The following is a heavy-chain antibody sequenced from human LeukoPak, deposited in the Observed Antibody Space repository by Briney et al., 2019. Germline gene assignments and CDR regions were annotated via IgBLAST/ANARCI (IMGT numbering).Heavy chain of an antibody. CDR2: IYYSWST. CDR1: RRSISIRHYY. CDR3: ARESTAILDY. D-gene: IGHD5-18*01. J-gene: IGHJ4*02. V-gene: IGHV4-30-4*08. Sequence: QVQLEESGPGLVKPSQILSLPGTVSRRSISIRHYYCAWISKPPERGREWIGYIYYSWSTYYNPSLKSRVTISVDTSKNQFSLKLSSVTAADTAVYYCARESTAILDYWGQGTLVTVSS.